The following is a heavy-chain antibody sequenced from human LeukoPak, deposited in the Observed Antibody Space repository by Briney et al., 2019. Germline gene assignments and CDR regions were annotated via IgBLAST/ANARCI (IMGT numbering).Heavy chain of an antibody. CDR3: ARGYCSGGSCQ. V-gene: IGHV4-34*01. J-gene: IGHJ4*02. CDR2: INHSGST. CDR1: GGSFSGYY. Sequence: KPSETLSLTCAVYGGSFSGYYWSWIRQPPGKGLEWIGEINHSGSTNYNPSLKSRVTISVDTSKNQFSLKLSSVTAADTAVYYCARGYCSGGSCQWGQGTLVTVSS. D-gene: IGHD2-15*01.